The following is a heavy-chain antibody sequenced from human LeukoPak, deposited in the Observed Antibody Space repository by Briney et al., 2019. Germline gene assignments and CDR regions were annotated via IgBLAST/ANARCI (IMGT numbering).Heavy chain of an antibody. CDR3: ARERSGYSLFDY. D-gene: IGHD3-22*01. CDR2: IYHSGST. CDR1: GHSISSGYY. Sequence: SETLSLTCTVSGHSISSGYYWGWIRQPPGKGLEWIGSIYHSGSTYYNPSLKSRVTISVDTSKNQFSLKLSSVTAADAAVYYCARERSGYSLFDYWGQGTLVTVSS. V-gene: IGHV4-38-2*02. J-gene: IGHJ4*02.